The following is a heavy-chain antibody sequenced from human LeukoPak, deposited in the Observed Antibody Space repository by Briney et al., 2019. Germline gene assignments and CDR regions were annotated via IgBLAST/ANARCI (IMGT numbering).Heavy chain of an antibody. CDR2: ISGSGGST. CDR3: AKVRELLLTYDAFDI. CDR1: GFTFSSYA. V-gene: IGHV3-23*01. Sequence: GGSLRLSCAASGFTFSSYAMSWVRQAPGKGLEWVSAISGSGGSTYYADSVKGRFTISRDNSKNTLYLQMDSLRAEDTAVYYCAKVRELLLTYDAFDIWGQGTMVTVSS. D-gene: IGHD3-10*01. J-gene: IGHJ3*02.